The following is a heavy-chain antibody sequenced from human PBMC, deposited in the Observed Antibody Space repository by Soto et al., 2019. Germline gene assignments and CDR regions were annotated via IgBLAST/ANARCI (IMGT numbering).Heavy chain of an antibody. J-gene: IGHJ3*02. Sequence: GGSLRLSCAASGFTFSDYYMSWIRQAPGKGLEWVSYISSGGSTIYYADSVKGRFTISRDNAKNSLYLQMNSLRAEDTAVYYCSVTGTTDAFDIWGQGTMVTVSS. V-gene: IGHV3-11*01. D-gene: IGHD1-7*01. CDR1: GFTFSDYY. CDR2: ISSGGSTI. CDR3: SVTGTTDAFDI.